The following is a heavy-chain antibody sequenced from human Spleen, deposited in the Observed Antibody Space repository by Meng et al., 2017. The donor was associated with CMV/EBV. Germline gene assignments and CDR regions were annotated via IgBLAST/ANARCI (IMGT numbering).Heavy chain of an antibody. D-gene: IGHD3-3*01. CDR3: AKDLYYDFWSGYYREYYYYGMDV. CDR2: IWYDGSNK. V-gene: IGHV3-33*06. CDR1: GFTFSSYG. J-gene: IGHJ6*02. Sequence: GESLKISCAASGFTFSSYGMHWVRQAPGKGLEWAAVIWYDGSNKYYADSVKGRFTISRDNSKNTLYLQMNSLRAEDTAVYYCAKDLYYDFWSGYYREYYYYGMDVWGQGTTVTVSS.